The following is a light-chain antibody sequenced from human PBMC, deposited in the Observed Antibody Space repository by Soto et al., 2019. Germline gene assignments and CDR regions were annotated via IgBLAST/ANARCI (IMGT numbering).Light chain of an antibody. CDR2: GAS. CDR1: QSISTI. Sequence: VLMQSPATLSVSPGERATFSCRASQSISTILAWYQHKPGQPPRLLIYGASTRATGIPDRFSGGGSGTEFTLTISSLQSEDFAVYYCQQYNNWPITFGQGTRLEIK. V-gene: IGKV3-15*01. J-gene: IGKJ5*01. CDR3: QQYNNWPIT.